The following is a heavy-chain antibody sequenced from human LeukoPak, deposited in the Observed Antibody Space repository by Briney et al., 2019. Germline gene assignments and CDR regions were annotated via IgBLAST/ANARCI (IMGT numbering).Heavy chain of an antibody. Sequence: PGGSLRLSCAASGFTFSSYAMHWVRQAPGKGLEWVAVISYDGSNKYYADSVKGRFTISRDNSKNTLYLQMNSLRAEDTAVYYCARDRVVVVAATGVSWFDPWGQGTLVTVSS. CDR3: ARDRVVVVAATGVSWFDP. J-gene: IGHJ5*02. D-gene: IGHD2-15*01. V-gene: IGHV3-30*04. CDR2: ISYDGSNK. CDR1: GFTFSSYA.